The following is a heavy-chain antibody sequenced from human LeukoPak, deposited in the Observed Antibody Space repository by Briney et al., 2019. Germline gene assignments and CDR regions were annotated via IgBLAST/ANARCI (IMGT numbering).Heavy chain of an antibody. D-gene: IGHD6-13*01. V-gene: IGHV3-23*01. CDR1: GFTFRSYA. CDR3: AKAAVATWQQLAFYYYYMDV. CDR2: LSGSGGST. Sequence: PGGSLRLSCAASGFTFRSYAMSCVRQALGKGLERVSALSGSGGSTYYADSVKGRFTISRDNSKNTLYLQMNSLRAEDTSVYYCAKAAVATWQQLAFYYYYMDVWGKGTTVTVSS. J-gene: IGHJ6*03.